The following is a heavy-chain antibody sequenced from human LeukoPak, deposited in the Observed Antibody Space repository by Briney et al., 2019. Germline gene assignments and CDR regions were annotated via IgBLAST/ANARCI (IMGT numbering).Heavy chain of an antibody. CDR2: ISSNGGST. J-gene: IGHJ4*02. CDR3: ASDYDTSGYYYGELDY. D-gene: IGHD3-22*01. Sequence: GGSLRLSXAASGFTFSSYAMHWVRQAPGKGLEYVSGISSNGGSTYYAISVKGRFTISRDNSKNTLYLQMGSLRAEDMAVYYCASDYDTSGYYYGELDYWGQGTLVTVSS. CDR1: GFTFSSYA. V-gene: IGHV3-64*01.